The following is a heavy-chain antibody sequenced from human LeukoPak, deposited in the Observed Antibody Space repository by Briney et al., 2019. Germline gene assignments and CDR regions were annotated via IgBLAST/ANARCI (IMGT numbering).Heavy chain of an antibody. D-gene: IGHD5-18*01. CDR2: INHSGST. CDR1: GGSFSGYY. CDR3: ARGAAMIPYYYYYGVDV. V-gene: IGHV4-34*01. J-gene: IGHJ6*02. Sequence: PSETLSLTCAVYGGSFSGYYWSWIRQPPGKGLEWIGEINHSGSTNYNPSLKSRVTISVDTSKNQFSLNLSSVTAADTAVYYCARGAAMIPYYYYYGVDVWGQGTTVTVSS.